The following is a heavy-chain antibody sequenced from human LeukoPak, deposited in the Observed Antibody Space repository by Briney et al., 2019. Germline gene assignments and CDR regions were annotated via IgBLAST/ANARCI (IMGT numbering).Heavy chain of an antibody. CDR3: ARDGEAARPPHYYYYYMDV. Sequence: ASVKVSCKASGYTFTSYYMHWVRQAPGQGLEWMGIINPSGGSTSYAQKFQGRVTITADESTSTAYMELSSLRSEDTAVYYCARDGEAARPPHYYYYYMDVWGKGTTVTVSS. J-gene: IGHJ6*03. CDR1: GYTFTSYY. D-gene: IGHD6-6*01. CDR2: INPSGGST. V-gene: IGHV1-46*01.